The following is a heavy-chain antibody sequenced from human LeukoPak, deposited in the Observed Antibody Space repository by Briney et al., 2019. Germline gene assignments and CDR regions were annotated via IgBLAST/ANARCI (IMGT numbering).Heavy chain of an antibody. CDR1: GYSFTSYW. CDR3: ARHRSVDSDY. J-gene: IGHJ4*02. V-gene: IGHV5-51*01. Sequence: GASLKISCKGSGYSFTSYWIGWVREMPGKGLEWVGIIYAGDSDTRDSPSFQGQVTISADKSISNAYLQWSSLKASDTAMYYYARHRSVDSDYWGQGTLVTVSS. CDR2: IYAGDSDT. D-gene: IGHD2-15*01.